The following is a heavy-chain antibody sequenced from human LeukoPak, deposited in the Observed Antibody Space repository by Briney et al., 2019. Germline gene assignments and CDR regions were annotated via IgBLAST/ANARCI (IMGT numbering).Heavy chain of an antibody. CDR1: GYTFKSYA. V-gene: IGHV1-18*01. D-gene: IGHD3-16*01. Sequence: ASVKVSCKASGYTFKSYAITWVRQAPGQGLEWMGWIDPYSGNTNYAQKFQGRVTMTTETFTSTADMEVTSLRSDDTAVYYCARLSKTFWSHRSKNNWFDPWGQGTLVTVSS. CDR3: ARLSKTFWSHRSKNNWFDP. CDR2: IDPYSGNT. J-gene: IGHJ5*02.